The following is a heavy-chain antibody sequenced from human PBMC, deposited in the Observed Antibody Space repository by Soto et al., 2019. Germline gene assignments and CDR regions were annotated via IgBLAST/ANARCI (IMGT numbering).Heavy chain of an antibody. Sequence: EVQLVESGGGWVQPGRSLRLSCAASGFTFEDYAMHWVRQTPGKGLEWVSGISWNSDIKGYADSVEGRFSISRDNAKNSLYLQMYSLRADDTALYYCARDMAHYDFWRNNERGMDVWGQGTTVTVSS. V-gene: IGHV3-9*01. CDR2: ISWNSDIK. CDR1: GFTFEDYA. D-gene: IGHD3-3*01. J-gene: IGHJ6*02. CDR3: ARDMAHYDFWRNNERGMDV.